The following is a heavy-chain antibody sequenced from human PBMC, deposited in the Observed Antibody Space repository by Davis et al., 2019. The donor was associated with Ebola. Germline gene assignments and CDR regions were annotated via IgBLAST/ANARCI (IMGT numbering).Heavy chain of an antibody. V-gene: IGHV3-21*04. CDR2: ISSGSDYI. J-gene: IGHJ4*02. CDR3: ARDYRHGVDY. D-gene: IGHD2-8*01. CDR1: GFTFSNAW. Sequence: GESLKISCAASGFTFSNAWMNWVRQAPGKGLEWVASISSGSDYIYQADSVRGRFTISRDNAENSLYLQMNSLRVEDTAVYYCARDYRHGVDYWGQGTLVTVSS.